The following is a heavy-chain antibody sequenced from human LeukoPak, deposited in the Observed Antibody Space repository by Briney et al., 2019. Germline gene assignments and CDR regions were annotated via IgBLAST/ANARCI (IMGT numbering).Heavy chain of an antibody. CDR2: INPNSGGT. J-gene: IGHJ5*02. D-gene: IGHD6-13*01. CDR1: GYTLTGYY. Sequence: ASVKVSCKASGYTLTGYYMHWVRQAPGQGLEWMGWINPNSGGTNYAQKFQGRVTMTRDTSISTAYMELSRLRSDDTAVYYCARDLYSSSWYVLDPWGQGTLVTVSS. CDR3: ARDLYSSSWYVLDP. V-gene: IGHV1-2*02.